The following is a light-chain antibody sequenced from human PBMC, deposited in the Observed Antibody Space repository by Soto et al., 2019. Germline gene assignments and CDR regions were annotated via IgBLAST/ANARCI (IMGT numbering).Light chain of an antibody. CDR3: QQRNSWPET. V-gene: IGKV3-15*01. J-gene: IGKJ1*01. CDR2: GAS. CDR1: EGVGSN. Sequence: EIVMTHSPGTLSVFPGSIATLSCSASEGVGSNLAWYQQKPGKAPRLLIYGASTRACGISARFSGSGSGTEFTLTISSLQPDDFAAYYCQQRNSWPETFGRGTKVDIK.